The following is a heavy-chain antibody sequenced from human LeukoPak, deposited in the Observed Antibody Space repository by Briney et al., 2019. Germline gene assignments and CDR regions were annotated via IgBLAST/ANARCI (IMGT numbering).Heavy chain of an antibody. V-gene: IGHV3-23*01. J-gene: IGHJ4*02. Sequence: GASLRLSCVASGCTCSNYAMSWVRQAPGKGLEWVSAITGSGGNTYYADAVKGRFTISRDNSKNTVFLQMNSLRAEDTAVYYCAKWGDYDVLTGYYVSDYWGQGTLVTVSS. CDR2: ITGSGGNT. CDR1: GCTCSNYA. D-gene: IGHD3-9*01. CDR3: AKWGDYDVLTGYYVSDY.